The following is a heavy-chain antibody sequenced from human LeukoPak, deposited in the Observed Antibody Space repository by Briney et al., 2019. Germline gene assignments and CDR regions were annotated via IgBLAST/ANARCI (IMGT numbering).Heavy chain of an antibody. V-gene: IGHV6-1*01. J-gene: IGHJ5*02. CDR1: GDSVSSNSAA. CDR3: ARGRGVIINGRDNWFDP. CDR2: IYYRSKWYN. Sequence: SQTLSLTCAISGDSVSSNSAAWNWIRQSPSRGLEWLGRIYYRSKWYNDYAVSVKSRITINPDTSKNQFSLQLNSVTPEDTAVYYCARGRGVIINGRDNWFDPWGQGTLVTVSS. D-gene: IGHD3-10*01.